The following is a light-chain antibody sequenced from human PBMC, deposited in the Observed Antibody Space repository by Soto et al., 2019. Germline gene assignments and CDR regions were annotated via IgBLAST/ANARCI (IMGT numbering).Light chain of an antibody. CDR1: QSIRTN. J-gene: IGKJ4*01. CDR2: VAS. V-gene: IGKV3-15*01. Sequence: EIVMTQSPATLSVSPGERATLSCRASQSIRTNLAWYQQKPGQAPRLLIFVASTRSAGIPARFSGSGSGTEFSLTIDSLQSEDCAVYSCQHYNNWPLTFGGGTKVDIK. CDR3: QHYNNWPLT.